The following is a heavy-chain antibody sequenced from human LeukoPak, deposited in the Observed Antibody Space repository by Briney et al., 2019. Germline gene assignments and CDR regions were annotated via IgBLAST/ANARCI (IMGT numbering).Heavy chain of an antibody. CDR2: IYYSGST. J-gene: IGHJ3*02. CDR3: ARYSGYDSVPFDAFDI. V-gene: IGHV4-30-4*01. Sequence: SETLSLTCTVSGGSISSGDYYWSWIRQPPGKGLEWIGYIYYSGSTYYNPSLKSRVTISVDTSKNQFSLKLSSVTAADTAVYYCARYSGYDSVPFDAFDIWGQGTMVTVSS. CDR1: GGSISSGDYY. D-gene: IGHD5-12*01.